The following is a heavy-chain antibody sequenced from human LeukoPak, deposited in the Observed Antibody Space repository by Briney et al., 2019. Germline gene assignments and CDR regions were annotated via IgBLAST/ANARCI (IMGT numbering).Heavy chain of an antibody. Sequence: GGSLRLSCAASGFTFSDYYMSWIRLAPGKGLEWVSYISSSGSTIYYADSVKGRFTISRDNAKNSLYLQMNSLRAEDTAVYYCARAANYYGSGSYWYYYYMDVWGKGTTVTVSS. CDR1: GFTFSDYY. CDR3: ARAANYYGSGSYWYYYYMDV. CDR2: ISSSGSTI. V-gene: IGHV3-11*04. D-gene: IGHD3-10*01. J-gene: IGHJ6*03.